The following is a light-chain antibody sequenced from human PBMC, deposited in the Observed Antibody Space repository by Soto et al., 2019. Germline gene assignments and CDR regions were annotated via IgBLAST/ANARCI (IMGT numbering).Light chain of an antibody. CDR2: AAS. J-gene: IGKJ2*01. V-gene: IGKV3-20*01. CDR1: QSVTNNF. Sequence: EIVLTQSPGTLSLSPGEGATLSCRASQSVTNNFLAWYQQKPGQAPRLLIYAASTRAAGVPDRFSGSVSGTEFTLTITRLEPEDFAVYYCQQYGRSPLLYTFGQGTKLGVK. CDR3: QQYGRSPLLYT.